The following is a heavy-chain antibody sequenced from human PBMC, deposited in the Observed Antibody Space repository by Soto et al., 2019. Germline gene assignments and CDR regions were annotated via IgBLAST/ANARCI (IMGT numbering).Heavy chain of an antibody. Sequence: GSLRLSCAASGFTFSNYAMTWVRQAPGKGLEWVSGVSGSGGSTNYADSVKGRFTISRDNSKSTLFLHMSSLRAEDTAMYYCAIVRVADSPLDHWGQGTLVTVSS. V-gene: IGHV3-23*01. CDR2: VSGSGGST. CDR3: AIVRVADSPLDH. CDR1: GFTFSNYA. D-gene: IGHD3-10*02. J-gene: IGHJ4*02.